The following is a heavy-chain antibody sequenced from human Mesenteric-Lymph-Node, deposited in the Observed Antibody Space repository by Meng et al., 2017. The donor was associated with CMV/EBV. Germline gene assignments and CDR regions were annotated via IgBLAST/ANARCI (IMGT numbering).Heavy chain of an antibody. CDR3: ARTNRNGGAFDI. J-gene: IGHJ3*02. Sequence: SETLSLTCTVSGGSISSSSYYWGWIRQPPGKGLEWIGSIYYSGSTYYNPSLKSRVTISVDTSKNQFSLKLSSVTAADTAVYYCARTNRNGGAFDIWGQGTTVTVSS. CDR1: GGSISSSSYY. CDR2: IYYSGST. V-gene: IGHV4-39*07. D-gene: IGHD1-14*01.